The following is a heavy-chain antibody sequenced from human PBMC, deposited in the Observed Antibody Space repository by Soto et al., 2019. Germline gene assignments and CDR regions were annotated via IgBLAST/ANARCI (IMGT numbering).Heavy chain of an antibody. Sequence: QLQLQESGPGLVKPSETLSLTCTVSGGSISSSSYYWGWIRQPPGKGLEWIGSIYYSGSTYYNPSLKGRVTLSVDMSKNTSSLKLSSGTAAATAVYYCARHGRAAAGSRDNWCVPWGQGTLVTVAS. V-gene: IGHV4-39*01. CDR3: ARHGRAAAGSRDNWCVP. CDR2: IYYSGST. D-gene: IGHD6-13*01. J-gene: IGHJ5*02. CDR1: GGSISSSSYY.